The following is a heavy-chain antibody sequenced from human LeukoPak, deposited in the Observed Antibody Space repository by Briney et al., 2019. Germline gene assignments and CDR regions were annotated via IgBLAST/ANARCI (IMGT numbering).Heavy chain of an antibody. Sequence: PSETLSLTCTVSGGSISSSSYYWSWIRQPPGKGLEWIGYIYYSGSTNYNPSLKSRVTISVDTSKNQFSLKLSSVTAADTAVYYCARGGAFDIWGQGTMVTVSS. CDR1: GGSISSSSYY. V-gene: IGHV4-61*01. J-gene: IGHJ3*02. CDR2: IYYSGST. CDR3: ARGGAFDI.